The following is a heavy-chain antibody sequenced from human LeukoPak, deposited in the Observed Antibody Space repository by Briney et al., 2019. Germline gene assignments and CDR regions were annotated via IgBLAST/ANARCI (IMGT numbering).Heavy chain of an antibody. CDR1: GYTFTSYA. D-gene: IGHD2-2*01. CDR2: INPNSGGT. Sequence: GASVKVSCKASGYTFTSYAMNWVRQAPGQGLEWMGWINPNSGGTNYAQKFQGRVTMTRDTSISTAYMELSRLRSDDTAVYYCARGYCSSTSCVKANAFDIWGQGTMVTVSS. J-gene: IGHJ3*02. CDR3: ARGYCSSTSCVKANAFDI. V-gene: IGHV1-2*02.